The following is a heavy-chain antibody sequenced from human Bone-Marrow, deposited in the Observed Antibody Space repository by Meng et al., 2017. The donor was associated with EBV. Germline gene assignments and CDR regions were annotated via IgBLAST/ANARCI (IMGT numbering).Heavy chain of an antibody. CDR1: GGSFSGND. CDR2: INHSGST. CDR3: ARFAGEEAEPGGVDY. Sequence: VQLRARGAGLLQPSEPLSPTCAVYGGSFSGNDWSWIRQPPRKGLEWVGEINHSGSTNYNPSLNSRVTISVDTSKNQFSLKLSSVTAADTAVYYCARFAGEEAEPGGVDYWGQGTLVTVSS. V-gene: IGHV4-34*01. D-gene: IGHD3-16*01. J-gene: IGHJ4*02.